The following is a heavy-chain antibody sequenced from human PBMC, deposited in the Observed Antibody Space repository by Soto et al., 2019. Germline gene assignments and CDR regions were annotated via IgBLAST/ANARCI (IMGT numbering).Heavy chain of an antibody. CDR2: INHSGST. CDR3: ARGDYDSSGYYYVFDY. V-gene: IGHV4-4*02. D-gene: IGHD3-22*01. Sequence: PSETLSLTCAVSGGSISSSNWWSWVSQPRGKGLEWIGEINHSGSTNYNPSLKSRVTISVDTSKNQFSLKLSSVTAADTAVYYCARGDYDSSGYYYVFDYWGQGTLVTVSS. CDR1: GGSISSSNW. J-gene: IGHJ4*02.